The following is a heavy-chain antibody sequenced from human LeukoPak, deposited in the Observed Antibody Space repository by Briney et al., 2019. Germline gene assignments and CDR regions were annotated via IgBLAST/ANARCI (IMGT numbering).Heavy chain of an antibody. J-gene: IGHJ4*02. CDR1: GYTFTSYY. CDR2: INPSSGST. V-gene: IGHV1-46*01. Sequence: GASVKVSCKASGYTFTSYYMHWVRQAPGQGLEWVGIINPSSGSTSYAQKFQGRVTMTRDTSTSTVYMELSSLRSEDTAVYYCRTFIAAAGTPGLDYWGQGTLVTVSS. D-gene: IGHD6-13*01. CDR3: RTFIAAAGTPGLDY.